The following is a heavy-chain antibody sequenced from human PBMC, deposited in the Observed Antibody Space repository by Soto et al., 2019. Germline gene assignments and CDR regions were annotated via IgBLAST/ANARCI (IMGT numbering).Heavy chain of an antibody. CDR3: ASTQWIRLWLPCDG. Sequence: QVQLVQSGAEVKTPGASVKVSCKASGYTFTSYSMHWVRQAPGQGLEWMGIINPSGGSTSYVQKFQGRVRMTRDTDTSTVCMSLRSLSSEDTAVYYGASTQWIRLWLPCDGWVQGTLVTVS. CDR2: INPSGGST. D-gene: IGHD5-18*01. V-gene: IGHV1-46*01. J-gene: IGHJ4*02. CDR1: GYTFTSYS.